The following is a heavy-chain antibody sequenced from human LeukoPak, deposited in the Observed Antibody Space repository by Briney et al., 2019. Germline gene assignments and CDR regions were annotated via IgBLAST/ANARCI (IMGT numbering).Heavy chain of an antibody. CDR1: GYTFTSYD. J-gene: IGHJ3*02. D-gene: IGHD1-26*01. CDR2: INPNSGGT. CDR3: ASGRWEPYDAFDI. V-gene: IGHV1-2*02. Sequence: ASVKVSCKASGYTFTSYDINWVRQAPGQGLEWMGWINPNSGGTNYAQKFQGRVTMTRDTSISTAYMELSRLRSDDTALYHCASGRWEPYDAFDIWGQGTMVTVSS.